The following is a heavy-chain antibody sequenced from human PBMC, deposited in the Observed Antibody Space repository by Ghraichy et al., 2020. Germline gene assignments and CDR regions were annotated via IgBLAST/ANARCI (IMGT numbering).Heavy chain of an antibody. Sequence: GESLNISCAASGFSVSSRYMSWVRQAPGRGLEWVSIIHGGATTDYAESVKGRFTISRDDSRNTVFLQMNSLGAEDTALYFCATGSTVHFYYCMDVWGQGTTVTVSS. CDR3: ATGSTVHFYYCMDV. D-gene: IGHD2-8*02. J-gene: IGHJ6*02. CDR1: GFSVSSRY. CDR2: IHGGATT. V-gene: IGHV3-66*01.